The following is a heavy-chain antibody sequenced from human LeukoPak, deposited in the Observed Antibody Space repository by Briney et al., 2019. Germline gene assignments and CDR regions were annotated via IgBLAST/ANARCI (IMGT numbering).Heavy chain of an antibody. CDR3: ARDRNYYDSSGYHRVDY. V-gene: IGHV3-11*04. J-gene: IGHJ4*02. D-gene: IGHD3-22*01. CDR2: ISCSGSTI. Sequence: AGGSLRLSCAASGFTFSDYYMSWIRQAPGKGLEWVSYISCSGSTIYYADPVKGRFTFFRANAKNSLYQQMNSLRAEDTAVYYCARDRNYYDSSGYHRVDYWGQGTLVTVSS. CDR1: GFTFSDYY.